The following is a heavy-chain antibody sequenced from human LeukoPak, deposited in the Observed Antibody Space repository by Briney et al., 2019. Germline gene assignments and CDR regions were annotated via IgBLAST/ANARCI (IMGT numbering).Heavy chain of an antibody. Sequence: GGSLRLSCTASGFTFSSYPMSWVRQAPGKGLQWVAFIRYDESDIYYADSVKGRFTISRDNSKNTLYLQMNSLRPEDTAVYYCARWDITSDGSSAMVRGVKTYDYWGQGTLVTVSS. D-gene: IGHD3-10*01. J-gene: IGHJ4*02. CDR2: IRYDESDI. V-gene: IGHV3-30*02. CDR1: GFTFSSYP. CDR3: ARWDITSDGSSAMVRGVKTYDY.